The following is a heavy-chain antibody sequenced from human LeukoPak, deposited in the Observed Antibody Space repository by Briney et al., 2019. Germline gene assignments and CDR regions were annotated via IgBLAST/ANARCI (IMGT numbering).Heavy chain of an antibody. CDR1: GFTFSGNG. V-gene: IGHV3-48*02. CDR3: ARDSYGSPDY. CDR2: ITSKNNGM. Sequence: PGGSLRLSCAASGFTFSGNGMNWVRQAPGKGLEWVSYITSKNNGMYYADSVKGRFTISRDNAKNSLDLQMNSLRDENTAVYYCARDSYGSPDYWGQGTLVTVSS. J-gene: IGHJ4*02. D-gene: IGHD2-15*01.